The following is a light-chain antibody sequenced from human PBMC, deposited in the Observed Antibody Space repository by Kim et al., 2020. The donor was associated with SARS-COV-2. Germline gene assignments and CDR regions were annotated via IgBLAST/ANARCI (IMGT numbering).Light chain of an antibody. CDR2: FAS. CDR3: QQYHNWPR. J-gene: IGKJ5*01. V-gene: IGKV3-15*01. CDR1: QSIGRN. Sequence: SGPPGEAATLSCRASQSIGRNLAWYQQKPGQSPRLLIYFASTRATGVSTRFSGSGSETEFTLTISDLQSEDSAVYYCQQYHNWPRFGQGTRLEIK.